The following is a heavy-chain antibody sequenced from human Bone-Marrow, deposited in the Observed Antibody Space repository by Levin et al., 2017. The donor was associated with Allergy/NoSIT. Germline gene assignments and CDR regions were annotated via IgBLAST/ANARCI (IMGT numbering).Heavy chain of an antibody. Sequence: GESLKISCAASGFTFSHYAMHWVRQPPGKGLEWVAVIWKDGSNEYYTDSVKGRFNISRDNSKNTLYLQMNSLRAEDTALYYCVKSSGNYFYYYGMDVWGQGTTVTVSS. CDR3: VKSSGNYFYYYGMDV. D-gene: IGHD1-26*01. CDR1: GFTFSHYA. J-gene: IGHJ6*02. CDR2: IWKDGSNE. V-gene: IGHV3-30*02.